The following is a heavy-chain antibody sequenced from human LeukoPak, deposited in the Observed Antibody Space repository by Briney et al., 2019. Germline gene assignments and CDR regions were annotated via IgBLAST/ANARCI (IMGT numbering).Heavy chain of an antibody. V-gene: IGHV4-30-2*01. CDR3: ARRYDSSGYHAFDI. CDR2: IFHSGST. CDR1: GGSISSGGHY. D-gene: IGHD3-22*01. Sequence: SETLSLTCTVSGGSISSGGHYWNWIRQPPGKGLELIGYIFHSGSTYYNPSLKSRVTISVDTSKNQFSLKLSSVTAADTAVYYCARRYDSSGYHAFDIWGQGTMVTVSS. J-gene: IGHJ3*02.